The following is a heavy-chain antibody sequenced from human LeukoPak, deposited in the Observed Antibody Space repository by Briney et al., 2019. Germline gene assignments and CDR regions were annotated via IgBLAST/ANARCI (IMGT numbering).Heavy chain of an antibody. J-gene: IGHJ4*02. Sequence: GGSLRLSCAASGFTFSSYAMNWVRQAPGKGLEWVSAINGSGGSTYYADCVKGRFTISRDNSKSTLYLQMNSLRAEDTAVYYCAKRFRYDSSGYYYVGFDYWGQGTLVTVSS. D-gene: IGHD3-22*01. CDR2: INGSGGST. V-gene: IGHV3-23*01. CDR3: AKRFRYDSSGYYYVGFDY. CDR1: GFTFSSYA.